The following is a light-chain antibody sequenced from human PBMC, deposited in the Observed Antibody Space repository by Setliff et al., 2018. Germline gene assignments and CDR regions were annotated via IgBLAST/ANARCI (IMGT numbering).Light chain of an antibody. CDR2: AVT. J-gene: IGLJ2*01. CDR3: SSYAGSNNYVL. CDR1: SSDVGGYNY. Sequence: QSVLAQPPSASGSHGQSVTISCTGTSSDVGGYNYVSWYQQHPGKAPKLMIYAVTKRPSGVPDRFSGSKSANTASLTVSGLQAEDEADYYCSSYAGSNNYVLFGGGTKVTVL. V-gene: IGLV2-8*01.